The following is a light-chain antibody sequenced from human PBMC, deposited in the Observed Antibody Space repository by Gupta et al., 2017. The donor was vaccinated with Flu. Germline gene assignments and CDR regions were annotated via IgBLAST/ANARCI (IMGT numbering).Light chain of an antibody. CDR2: QVS. V-gene: IGKV2-30*01. CDR1: QSLLYSDGNAY. Sequence: DVVLTQFPLSLPVILGQAASISCTSSQSLLYSDGNAYLNWFHQRPGQSPRRLIYQVSRRDAEVPDRCSGSGSGTYFTLKIRRVEAEDVGVYYCMQGTQGPATFGPGTRVEVK. J-gene: IGKJ1*01. CDR3: MQGTQGPAT.